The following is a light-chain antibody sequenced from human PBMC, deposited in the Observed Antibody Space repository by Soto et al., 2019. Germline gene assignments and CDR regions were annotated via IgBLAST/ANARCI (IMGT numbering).Light chain of an antibody. J-gene: IGKJ1*01. CDR1: HSFSSS. CDR3: QHYNTWPWT. V-gene: IGKV3-15*01. CDR2: GAS. Sequence: EVVMTQSPATLSVSPGQRVTLSCRASHSFSSSLAWYQQKPGQAPRLLISGASTRAAGVPARFSGSGSGTDFTLTISSLQSEDFAVYYCQHYNTWPWTFGQGTKVEIK.